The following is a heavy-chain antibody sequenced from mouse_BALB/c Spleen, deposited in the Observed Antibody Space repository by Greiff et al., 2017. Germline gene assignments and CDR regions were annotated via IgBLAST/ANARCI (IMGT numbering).Heavy chain of an antibody. D-gene: IGHD2-14*01. CDR2: IYWDDDK. Sequence: QVTLKVSGPGILQPSQTLSLTCSFSGFSLSTSGMGVSWIRQPSGKGLEWLAHIYWDDDKRYNPSLKSRLTISKDTSRNQVFLKITSVDTADTATYYCARKVRRGYFDVWGAGTTVTVSS. J-gene: IGHJ1*01. V-gene: IGHV8-12*01. CDR1: GFSLSTSGMG. CDR3: ARKVRRGYFDV.